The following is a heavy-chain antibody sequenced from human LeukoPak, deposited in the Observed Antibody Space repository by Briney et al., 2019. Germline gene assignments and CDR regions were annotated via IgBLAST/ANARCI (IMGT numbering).Heavy chain of an antibody. CDR3: ARDSGGY. CDR1: GFTFSRYW. D-gene: IGHD1-14*01. J-gene: IGHJ4*02. CDR2: IKQDGSEK. Sequence: GGSLRLSCAASGFTFSRYWMSWVRQAPGKGLEWVANIKQDGSEKYYVDSVKGRFTISRDNAKNSLHLQMNSLRAEDTAVYYCARDSGGYWGQGTLVTVSS. V-gene: IGHV3-7*01.